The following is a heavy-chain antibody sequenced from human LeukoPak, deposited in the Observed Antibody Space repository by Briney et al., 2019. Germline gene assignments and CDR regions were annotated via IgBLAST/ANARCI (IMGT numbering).Heavy chain of an antibody. Sequence: SETLSLTCAVYGGSFSGYYWSWIRQPLGKGLEWIGEINHSGSTNYNPSLKSRVTISVDTSKNQFSLKLSSVTAADTAVYYCARVSSSWSNLDYWGQGTLVTVSS. J-gene: IGHJ4*02. V-gene: IGHV4-34*01. CDR1: GGSFSGYY. D-gene: IGHD6-13*01. CDR3: ARVSSSWSNLDY. CDR2: INHSGST.